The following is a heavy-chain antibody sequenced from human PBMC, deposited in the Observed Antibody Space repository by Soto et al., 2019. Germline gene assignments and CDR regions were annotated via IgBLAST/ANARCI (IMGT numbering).Heavy chain of an antibody. V-gene: IGHV4-34*01. Sequence: PSETLCITCVFYVGSSSGYYWSWIRQPPGKGLDLIGEINHSGSTNYNPSLKSRVTISVDTSKKQFSLKLSSVTAADTALYYCGVFGHYLFDYWGQGTLVTVSS. CDR3: GVFGHYLFDY. D-gene: IGHD4-17*01. CDR2: INHSGST. J-gene: IGHJ4*02. CDR1: VGSSSGYY.